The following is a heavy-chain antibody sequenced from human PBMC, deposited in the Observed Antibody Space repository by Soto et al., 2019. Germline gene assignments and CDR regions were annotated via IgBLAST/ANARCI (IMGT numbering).Heavy chain of an antibody. J-gene: IGHJ6*02. CDR3: ARGGVRGVIKGPYYYGMDV. Sequence: SQTLSLTCAISGDSVSSNSAAWNWIRQSPSRNLEWLGRTYYRSKWYNDYAVSVKSRITINPDTSKNQFSLQLNSVTPEDTAVYYCARGGVRGVIKGPYYYGMDVWGQGTTVTVSS. D-gene: IGHD3-10*01. CDR2: TYYRSKWYN. CDR1: GDSVSSNSAA. V-gene: IGHV6-1*01.